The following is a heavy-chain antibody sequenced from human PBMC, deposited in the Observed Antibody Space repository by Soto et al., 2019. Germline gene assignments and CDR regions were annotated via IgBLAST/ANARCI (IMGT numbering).Heavy chain of an antibody. CDR3: ARGDQRGLYYYYMDV. V-gene: IGHV1-18*01. CDR1: GYTFTSYG. Sequence: ASVKVSCKASGYTFTSYGISWVRQAPGQGLEWMGWINAYNGNTNYAQKLQGRVTMNTDTSTSTAYMELRSLRSDDTALYYCARGDQRGLYYYYMDVWGKGTTVTVSS. J-gene: IGHJ6*03. D-gene: IGHD2-2*01. CDR2: INAYNGNT.